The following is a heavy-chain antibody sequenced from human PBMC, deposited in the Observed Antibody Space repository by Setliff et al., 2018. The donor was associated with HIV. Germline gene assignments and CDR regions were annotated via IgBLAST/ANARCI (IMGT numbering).Heavy chain of an antibody. V-gene: IGHV4-34*01. D-gene: IGHD6-6*01. CDR3: ARGGRSLAAQTWFDP. CDR2: INHSGST. CDR1: GGSFSDYY. Sequence: SETLSLTCAVYGGSFSDYYWSWIRQPPGKGLEWIGEINHSGSTNYNTSLKSRVTISVDTSKNQFALMLSSVTAADTAVYYCARGGRSLAAQTWFDPWGQGTLVTVSS. J-gene: IGHJ5*02.